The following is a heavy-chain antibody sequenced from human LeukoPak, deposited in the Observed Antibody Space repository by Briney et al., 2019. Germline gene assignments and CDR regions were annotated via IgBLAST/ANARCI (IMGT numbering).Heavy chain of an antibody. V-gene: IGHV3-74*01. J-gene: IGHJ2*01. CDR2: ITGDGSST. CDR3: ARDTGWYFDL. Sequence: EGSLRLSCAASGFTFSGYWMHWVRQVPGKGLVWVSRITGDGSSTTYADSVKGRFTISRDNAKNTVFLQMISLRAEDTAVYYCARDTGWYFDLWGRGTLVTVSS. CDR1: GFTFSGYW. D-gene: IGHD4-17*01.